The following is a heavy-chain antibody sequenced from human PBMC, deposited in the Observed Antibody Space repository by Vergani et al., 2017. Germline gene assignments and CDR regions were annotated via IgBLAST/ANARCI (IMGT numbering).Heavy chain of an antibody. J-gene: IGHJ2*01. CDR1: GGSISSYY. Sequence: QVQLQESGPGLVKPSETLSLTCTVSGGSISSYYWRWIRQPPGKGLEWIGYIYYSGSTNYNPSLKSRVTISVDTSKNQFSLKLSSVTAADTAVYYCARLSGEGEWSSPLWYFDLWGRGTLVTVSS. CDR3: ARLSGEGEWSSPLWYFDL. V-gene: IGHV4-59*01. CDR2: IYYSGST. D-gene: IGHD7-27*01.